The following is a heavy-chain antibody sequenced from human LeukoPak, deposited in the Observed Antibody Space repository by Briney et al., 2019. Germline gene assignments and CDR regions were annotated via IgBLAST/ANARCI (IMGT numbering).Heavy chain of an antibody. J-gene: IGHJ3*02. V-gene: IGHV4-34*01. D-gene: IGHD2-8*01. Sequence: PGGSLRLSCAASGFTFSSYGMTWVRQAPGKGLEWIGEINHSGSTNYNPSLKSRLTISVDTSKNQFSLKLSSVTAADTAVYYCARGDRPREIPPLIRKKNAFDIWGQGTMVTVSS. CDR3: ARGDRPREIPPLIRKKNAFDI. CDR1: GFTFSSYG. CDR2: INHSGST.